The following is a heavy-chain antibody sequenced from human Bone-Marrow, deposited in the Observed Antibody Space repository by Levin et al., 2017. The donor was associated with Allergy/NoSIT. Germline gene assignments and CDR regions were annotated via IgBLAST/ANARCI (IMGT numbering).Heavy chain of an antibody. Sequence: GESLKISCAASGFTFSSYGMHWVRQAPGKGLEWVAVIWHDGSNKYYADSVKGRFTISRDNSKNTLYLQMNSLRAEDTAVYYCARCYNSSGWYGSDYWGQGTLVTVSS. D-gene: IGHD6-19*01. CDR1: GFTFSSYG. J-gene: IGHJ4*02. CDR3: ARCYNSSGWYGSDY. CDR2: IWHDGSNK. V-gene: IGHV3-33*01.